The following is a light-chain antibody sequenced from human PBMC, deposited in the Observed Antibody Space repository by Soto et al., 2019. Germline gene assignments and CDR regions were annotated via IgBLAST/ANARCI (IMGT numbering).Light chain of an antibody. CDR1: QNILYSSNNKNY. CDR3: LHYYNLYT. Sequence: DIVMTQSPDSLAVSLGERATINCKSSQNILYSSNNKNYLAWYQQKPGQPPKLLISWASTRASGVPDRFSGSGCGTDFTLSISSLQAEYVAGYYSLHYYNLYTFGQGNPLE. V-gene: IGKV4-1*01. J-gene: IGKJ2*01. CDR2: WAS.